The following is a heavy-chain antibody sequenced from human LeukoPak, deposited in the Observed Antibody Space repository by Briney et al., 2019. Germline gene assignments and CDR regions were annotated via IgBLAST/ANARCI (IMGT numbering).Heavy chain of an antibody. D-gene: IGHD3-10*01. CDR3: ARDRGIGFDY. J-gene: IGHJ4*02. Sequence: GGSLRLSCAASRFTFSTYAMSWVRQAPGKGLEWVANVQHIGGETYYVDSVKGRFTISRDNAKNSLYLQMNSLRAEDTAVYYCARDRGIGFDYWGQGTLVTVSS. CDR1: RFTFSTYA. CDR2: VQHIGGET. V-gene: IGHV3-7*01.